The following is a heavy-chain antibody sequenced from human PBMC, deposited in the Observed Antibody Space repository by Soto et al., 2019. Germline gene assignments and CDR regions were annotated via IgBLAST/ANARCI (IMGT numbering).Heavy chain of an antibody. V-gene: IGHV4-34*01. CDR2: INHSGST. J-gene: IGHJ4*02. CDR1: GGSFSGYY. CDR3: AREAGNYYGSGSYGFDY. Sequence: LSLTCAVYGGSFSGYYWSWIRQPPGKGLEWIGEINHSGSTNYNPSLKSRVTISVDTSKNQFSLKLSSVTAADTAVYYCAREAGNYYGSGSYGFDYWGQGTLVTVSS. D-gene: IGHD3-10*01.